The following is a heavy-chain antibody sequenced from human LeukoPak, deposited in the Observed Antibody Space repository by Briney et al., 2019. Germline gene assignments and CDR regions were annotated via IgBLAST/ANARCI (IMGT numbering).Heavy chain of an antibody. CDR1: GFTFSSYG. J-gene: IGHJ4*02. CDR3: AKRIQSAMAMGY. Sequence: GGSLRLSCAASGFTFSSYGMSWVRQAPGKGLEWVSAISGGGGSTYYADSVKGRFTFSRDNSKNTVYLQMNSLRAEDTAVYYCAKRIQSAMAMGYWGQGTLVTVSS. D-gene: IGHD5-18*01. CDR2: ISGGGGST. V-gene: IGHV3-23*01.